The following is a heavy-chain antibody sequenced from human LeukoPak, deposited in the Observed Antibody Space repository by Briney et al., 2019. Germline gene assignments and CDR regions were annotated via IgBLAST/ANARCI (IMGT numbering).Heavy chain of an antibody. CDR3: ARSYTLRYFDWLLSNCYYYGMDV. J-gene: IGHJ6*02. CDR1: GYTFTSYD. D-gene: IGHD3-9*01. V-gene: IGHV1-8*01. CDR2: MNPNSGNT. Sequence: ASVKVSCKASGYTFTSYDINWVRQATGQGLEWMGWMNPNSGNTGYAQKFQGRVTMTRNTSISTAYMELSSLRSEDTAVYYCARSYTLRYFDWLLSNCYYYGMDVWGQGTTVTVSS.